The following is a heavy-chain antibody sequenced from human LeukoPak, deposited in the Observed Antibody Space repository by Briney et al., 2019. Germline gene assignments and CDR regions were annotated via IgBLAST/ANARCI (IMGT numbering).Heavy chain of an antibody. CDR2: INWNGGST. Sequence: GGSRRLSCAASGFTFDDYGMSWVRQAPGKGLEWVSGINWNGGSTGYADSVKGRFTISRDNAKNSLYLQMNSLRAEDTALYYCARDSPYPIAVAGTFDYWGQGTLVTVSS. D-gene: IGHD6-19*01. V-gene: IGHV3-20*04. CDR3: ARDSPYPIAVAGTFDY. J-gene: IGHJ4*02. CDR1: GFTFDDYG.